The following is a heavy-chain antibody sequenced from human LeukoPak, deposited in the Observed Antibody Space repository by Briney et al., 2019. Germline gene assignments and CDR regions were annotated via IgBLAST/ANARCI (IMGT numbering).Heavy chain of an antibody. CDR2: IYYTGSS. D-gene: IGHD2-8*01. CDR1: GGSISSSDYY. Sequence: PSETLSLTCTVSGGSISSSDYYWGWIRQPPGKGLEWIGNIYYTGSSSYNSSLKSRVTISVDTSKNQFSLQLSSVTAADTAVYYCARENYCTNDVCWAFDPWGQGTLVTVSS. CDR3: ARENYCTNDVCWAFDP. J-gene: IGHJ5*02. V-gene: IGHV4-39*07.